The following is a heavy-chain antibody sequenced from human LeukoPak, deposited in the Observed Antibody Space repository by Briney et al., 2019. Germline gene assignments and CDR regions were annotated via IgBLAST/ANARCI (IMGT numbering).Heavy chain of an antibody. CDR1: GYTFTSYD. CDR3: ARGVWPMGYSSGWFDPPWYFDL. Sequence: GASVKVSCKASGYTFTSYDINWVRQATGQGLEWMGWMNPNSGNTGYAQKFQGRVTMTRNTSISTAYMELSSLRSEDTAVYYCARGVWPMGYSSGWFDPPWYFDLWGRGTLVTVSS. CDR2: MNPNSGNT. D-gene: IGHD6-19*01. J-gene: IGHJ2*01. V-gene: IGHV1-8*01.